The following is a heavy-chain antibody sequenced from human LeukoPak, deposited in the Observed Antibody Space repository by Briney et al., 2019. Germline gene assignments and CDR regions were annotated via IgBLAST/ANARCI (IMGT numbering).Heavy chain of an antibody. CDR1: GLNFNMFA. Sequence: GGSLRLSCTGGGLNFNMFAMNWVRQAPGQGLEWVSGLSRGGGTTNYADSVKGRFTISRDKSKNMVFLQMNSLRPEDTAVYYCAKEQRIRHCSEGVCMEGYYFDYWGQGSLVTVSS. D-gene: IGHD2-8*01. CDR2: LSRGGGTT. V-gene: IGHV3-23*01. CDR3: AKEQRIRHCSEGVCMEGYYFDY. J-gene: IGHJ4*02.